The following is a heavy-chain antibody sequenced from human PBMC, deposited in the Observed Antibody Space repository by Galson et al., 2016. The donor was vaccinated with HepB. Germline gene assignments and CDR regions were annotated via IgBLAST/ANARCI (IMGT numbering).Heavy chain of an antibody. CDR2: IKEDGSEK. CDR1: GFTLSRYW. CDR3: TRDIAAFGGVME. D-gene: IGHD3-16*01. V-gene: IGHV3-7*04. Sequence: SLRLSCAGSGFTLSRYWMSWVRQAPGKGLEWVANIKEDGSEKKYVDSVKGRFTISRDNAKNSVYLQMNSLRAEATAVYYCTRDIAAFGGVMEWGQGTLVTISS. J-gene: IGHJ4*02.